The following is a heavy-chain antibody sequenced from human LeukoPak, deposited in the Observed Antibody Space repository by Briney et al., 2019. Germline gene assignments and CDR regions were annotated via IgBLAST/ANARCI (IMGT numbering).Heavy chain of an antibody. V-gene: IGHV3-74*01. CDR3: VRGYCSGGSCLSPDY. CDR1: GFTFSRYW. CDR2: VNGDGSAT. J-gene: IGHJ4*02. D-gene: IGHD2-15*01. Sequence: PGGSLRLSCAASGFTFSRYWMHWVRQAPGKGLVWVSRVNGDGSATSYADSVKGRFTISRDNAKNTLYLQMNSLSAEDTAVYYCVRGYCSGGSCLSPDYWGQGTLVTVSS.